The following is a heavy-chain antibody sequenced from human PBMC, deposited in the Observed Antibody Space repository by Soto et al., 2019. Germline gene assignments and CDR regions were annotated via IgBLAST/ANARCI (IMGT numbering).Heavy chain of an antibody. CDR3: ASRGYSYGLGYYGMDV. CDR2: INAGNGNT. V-gene: IGHV1-3*01. Sequence: ASVKVSCKASGYTFTSYAMHWVRQAPGQRLEWMGWINAGNGNTKYSQKFQGRVTITRDTSASTAYMELSSLRSGDTAVYYCASRGYSYGLGYYGMDVWGQGTTVTVSS. CDR1: GYTFTSYA. D-gene: IGHD5-18*01. J-gene: IGHJ6*02.